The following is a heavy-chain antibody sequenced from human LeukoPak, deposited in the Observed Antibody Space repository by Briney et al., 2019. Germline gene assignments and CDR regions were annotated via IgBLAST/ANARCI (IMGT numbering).Heavy chain of an antibody. V-gene: IGHV3-74*01. Sequence: GGSLRLSCAASGFTFSSHRTHWVRQAPGKGLVWVSRINSDGSSTTYADSVKGRFTISRDNAKNTVYLQMNSLRVEDTAVYYCARDLGYHDSSGYLNWFDPWGQGTLVTVSS. D-gene: IGHD3-22*01. CDR1: GFTFSSHR. CDR3: ARDLGYHDSSGYLNWFDP. CDR2: INSDGSST. J-gene: IGHJ5*02.